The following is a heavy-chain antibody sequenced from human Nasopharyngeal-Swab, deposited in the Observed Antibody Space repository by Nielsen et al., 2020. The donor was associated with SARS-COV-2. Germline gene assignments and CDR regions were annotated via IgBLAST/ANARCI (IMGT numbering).Heavy chain of an antibody. Sequence: LKISCAASGFTVSSNYMSWVRQAPGKGLEWVSVTYSGGSTYYADSVKGRFTISRDNSKNTLYLQMNSLRAEDTAVYYCASSIDYWGQGTLVTVSS. J-gene: IGHJ4*02. CDR3: ASSIDY. CDR2: TYSGGST. V-gene: IGHV3-66*01. CDR1: GFTVSSNY.